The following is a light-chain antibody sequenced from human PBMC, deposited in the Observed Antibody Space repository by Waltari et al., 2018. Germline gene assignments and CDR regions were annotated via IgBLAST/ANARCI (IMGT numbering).Light chain of an antibody. CDR3: ASYAGSSDFVM. CDR2: DVT. J-gene: IGLJ3*02. V-gene: IGLV2-8*01. CDR1: SSDVGTYNY. Sequence: QSALTQPPSASGSPGQSVTISCTGTSSDVGTYNYVSWYQQRPGEVPRLIIYDVTKRPSGVPARFSGSKSGNTASLTVSGLQAEDDGDYYCASYAGSSDFVMFGGGTKVTVL.